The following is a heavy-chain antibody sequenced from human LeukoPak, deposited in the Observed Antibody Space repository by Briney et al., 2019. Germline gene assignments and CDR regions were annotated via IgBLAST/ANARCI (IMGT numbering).Heavy chain of an antibody. CDR3: ARDRYGSGSYPLYTFDY. Sequence: PGGSLRLSCAASGFTFSSYGMHWVRQAPGKGLEWVAVIWYDGSNKYYADSVKGRFTISRDNSKNTLYLQMNSLRAEDTAVYYCARDRYGSGSYPLYTFDYWGQGTLVTVSS. J-gene: IGHJ4*02. CDR1: GFTFSSYG. CDR2: IWYDGSNK. D-gene: IGHD3-10*01. V-gene: IGHV3-33*08.